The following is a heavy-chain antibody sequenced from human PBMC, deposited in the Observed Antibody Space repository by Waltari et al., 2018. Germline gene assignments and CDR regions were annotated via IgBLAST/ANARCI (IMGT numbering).Heavy chain of an antibody. D-gene: IGHD3-10*01. V-gene: IGHV1-69-2*01. Sequence: EVHLVKSGAEVQKPGAPVKISCKASGSPFTAYYMPWVQQAPGKGLEWMGRVDPEDGETIYAENIQGKVTITADTSTDMAYMKLSSLRSEDTAVYYCATSRGYYSYMDVWGKGTTVTVSS. CDR3: ATSRGYYSYMDV. CDR1: GSPFTAYY. CDR2: VDPEDGET. J-gene: IGHJ6*03.